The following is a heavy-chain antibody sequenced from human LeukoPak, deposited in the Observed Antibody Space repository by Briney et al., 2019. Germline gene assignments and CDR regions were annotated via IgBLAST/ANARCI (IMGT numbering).Heavy chain of an antibody. D-gene: IGHD3-10*01. CDR2: IDSDGRST. CDR1: GFSFRSYW. CDR3: TRGGLWFGAFLDY. J-gene: IGHJ4*02. Sequence: GGSLRLSCAASGFSFRSYWMNWVRQAPGKGLVWVSRIDSDGRSTTYADSVEGRFTISRDNAKNTLFLQMNSLRVEDTAVYYCTRGGLWFGAFLDYWGQGTRVTVSS. V-gene: IGHV3-74*01.